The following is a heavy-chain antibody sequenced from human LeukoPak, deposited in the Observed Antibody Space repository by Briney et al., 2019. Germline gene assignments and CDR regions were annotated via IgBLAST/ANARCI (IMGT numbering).Heavy chain of an antibody. Sequence: GRSLRLSCAASGFTFSSYAMHWVRQAPGKGLEWVAVISYDGSNKYYADSVKGRFTISRDNSENTLYLQMNSLRAEDTAVYYCARAFARTQYGSSSWYFAYWGQGTLVTVSS. CDR2: ISYDGSNK. V-gene: IGHV3-30-3*01. J-gene: IGHJ4*02. D-gene: IGHD6-13*01. CDR1: GFTFSSYA. CDR3: ARAFARTQYGSSSWYFAY.